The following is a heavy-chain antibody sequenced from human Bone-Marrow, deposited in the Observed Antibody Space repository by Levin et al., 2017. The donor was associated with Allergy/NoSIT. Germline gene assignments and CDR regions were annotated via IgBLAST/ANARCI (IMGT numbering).Heavy chain of an antibody. CDR3: AREPRYSGSYRSDRDY. CDR1: GGTFSSYP. D-gene: IGHD1-26*01. V-gene: IGHV1-69*04. CDR2: IIPILGIA. Sequence: SVKVSCKASGGTFSSYPISWVRQAPGQGLEWMGRIIPILGIANYAQKFQGRVTITADKSTSTAYMELSSLRSEDTAVYYCAREPRYSGSYRSDRDYWGQGTLVTVSS. J-gene: IGHJ4*02.